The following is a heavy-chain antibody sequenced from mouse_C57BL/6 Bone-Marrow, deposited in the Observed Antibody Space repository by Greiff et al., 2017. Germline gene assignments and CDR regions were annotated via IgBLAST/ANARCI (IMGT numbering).Heavy chain of an antibody. J-gene: IGHJ2*01. CDR2: IHPSDSDT. V-gene: IGHV1-74*01. Sequence: VKQRPGQGLEWIGRIHPSDSDTNYNQKFKGKATLTVDKSSSTAYMQLSSLTSEDSAVYYCAIFYYYGSSYYFDYWGQGTTLTVSS. D-gene: IGHD1-1*01. CDR3: AIFYYYGSSYYFDY.